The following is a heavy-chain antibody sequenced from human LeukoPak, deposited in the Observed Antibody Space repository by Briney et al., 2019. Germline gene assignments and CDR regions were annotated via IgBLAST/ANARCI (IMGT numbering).Heavy chain of an antibody. J-gene: IGHJ4*02. V-gene: IGHV4-4*02. Sequence: SETLPLTRAVSGGSISSSNWWSWVRQPPGKGLEWIGEIYHSGSTNYNPSLKSRVTISVDKSKNQFSLKLRSVTAADTAMYYCARINIAADGNPLDYWGQGTLVTVSS. D-gene: IGHD6-13*01. CDR3: ARINIAADGNPLDY. CDR2: IYHSGST. CDR1: GGSISSSNW.